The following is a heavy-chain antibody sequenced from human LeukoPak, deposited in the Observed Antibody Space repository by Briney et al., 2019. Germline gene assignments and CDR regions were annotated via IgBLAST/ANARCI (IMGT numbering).Heavy chain of an antibody. CDR3: ARYCSSTSCYGAFDI. CDR1: GYTFTGYY. Sequence: ASVKVSCKASGYTFTGYYMHWVRQAPGQGLELMGWINPNSGGTNYAQKFQGRVTMTRDTSISTAYMELSRLRSDDTAVYYCARYCSSTSCYGAFDIWGQGTMVTVSS. V-gene: IGHV1-2*02. D-gene: IGHD2-2*01. J-gene: IGHJ3*02. CDR2: INPNSGGT.